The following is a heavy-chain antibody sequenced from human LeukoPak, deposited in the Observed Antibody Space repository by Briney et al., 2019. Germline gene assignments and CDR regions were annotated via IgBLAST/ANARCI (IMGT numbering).Heavy chain of an antibody. CDR1: GFTFSSYG. CDR2: IRYDGSNQ. CDR3: AKVMTTVTTGVSAFDI. V-gene: IGHV3-30*02. D-gene: IGHD4-17*01. J-gene: IGHJ3*02. Sequence: GGSLRLSCAASGFTFSSYGMHWVRQAPGKGLEWVAFIRYDGSNQYYADSVKGRFTISRDNSKNTLYLQMNSLRVEDTAVYYCAKVMTTVTTGVSAFDIWGQGTMVTVSS.